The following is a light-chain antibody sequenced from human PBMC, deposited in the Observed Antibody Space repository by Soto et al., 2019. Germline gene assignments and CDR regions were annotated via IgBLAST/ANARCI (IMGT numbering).Light chain of an antibody. CDR3: QQYYNWPYT. CDR1: QSVSSS. J-gene: IGKJ2*01. CDR2: GAS. V-gene: IGKV3-15*01. Sequence: EVVMTQSPATLSVSPGDGATLSCRASQSVSSSLAWYQQKSGQAPRLLFYGASTRATGIPARFSGSGSGTEFALTISSLQSEDFXVYYCQQYYNWPYTFGQGTKLEIK.